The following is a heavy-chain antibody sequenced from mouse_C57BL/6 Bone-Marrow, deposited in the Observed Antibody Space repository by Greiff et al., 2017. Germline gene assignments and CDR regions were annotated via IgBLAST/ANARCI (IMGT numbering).Heavy chain of an antibody. CDR2: IDPEIGDT. CDR1: GFNIKDDY. CDR3: SSFDGNYFDF. Sequence: LVESGAELVRPGASVKLSCTASGFNIKDDYIHWVKQRPEQGLEWIGWIDPEIGDTEYASKFQGKATITSDTSSNTAYRQLSSLTSEDTAVYYCSSFDGNYFDFWGQGTPLTVAS. V-gene: IGHV14-4*01. J-gene: IGHJ2*01. D-gene: IGHD2-3*01.